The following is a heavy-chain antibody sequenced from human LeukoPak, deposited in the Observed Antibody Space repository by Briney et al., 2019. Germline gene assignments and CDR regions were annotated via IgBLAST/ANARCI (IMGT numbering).Heavy chain of an antibody. V-gene: IGHV3-11*05. CDR2: VSTDSAYT. Sequence: QPGGSLRLSCTASGLTFSDYYMTWLRQAPGKGLEWLSYVSTDSAYTNYAGSVKGRFTISRDNAKSSLYLQLNSLTAEDTAVYYCTREDNWYFDLWGRGTLVTVSS. CDR1: GLTFSDYY. J-gene: IGHJ2*01. CDR3: TREDNWYFDL.